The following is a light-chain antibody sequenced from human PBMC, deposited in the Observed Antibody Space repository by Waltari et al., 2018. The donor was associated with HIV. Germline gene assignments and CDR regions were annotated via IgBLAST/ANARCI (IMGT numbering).Light chain of an antibody. CDR3: SSFAGSNSYV. CDR2: DVS. V-gene: IGLV2-11*01. J-gene: IGLJ1*01. Sequence: QSALTQPRSVSGSPGQSVTISCTGTSSDVGGYHYVSWYQQYPGKAPKLIIYDVSKWPSGVPDRFSGSKSGNTASLTISGLQAEDEADYYCSSFAGSNSYVFGTGTRVTVL. CDR1: SSDVGGYHY.